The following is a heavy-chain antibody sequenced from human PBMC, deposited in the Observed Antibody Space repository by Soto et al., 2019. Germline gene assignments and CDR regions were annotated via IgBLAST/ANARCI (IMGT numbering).Heavy chain of an antibody. J-gene: IGHJ4*02. CDR3: ARAGPAAADY. CDR1: GFTFSSYA. CDR2: ISYDGSNK. Sequence: QVQLVESGGGVVQPGRSLRLSCAASGFTFSSYAMHWVRQAPGKGLGWVAVISYDGSNKYYADSVKGRFTISRDNSKNTLYLQMNSLRAEDTAVYYCARAGPAAADYWGQGTLVTVSS. V-gene: IGHV3-30-3*01. D-gene: IGHD6-25*01.